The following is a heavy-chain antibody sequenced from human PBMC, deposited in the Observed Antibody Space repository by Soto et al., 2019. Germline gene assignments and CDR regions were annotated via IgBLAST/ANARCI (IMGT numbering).Heavy chain of an antibody. J-gene: IGHJ6*02. CDR1: GYTFTSYY. CDR2: INPSGGST. V-gene: IGHV1-46*01. D-gene: IGHD5-18*01. CDR3: ASKISPDYSYGTTYYYYGMDV. Sequence: QVQLVQSGAEVKKPGASVKVSCKASGYTFTSYYMHWVRQAPGQGLEWMGIINPSGGSTSYAQKFQGRVTMTRDTSTSTVYMQRSSLRSEDTAVYYCASKISPDYSYGTTYYYYGMDVWGQGTTVTVSS.